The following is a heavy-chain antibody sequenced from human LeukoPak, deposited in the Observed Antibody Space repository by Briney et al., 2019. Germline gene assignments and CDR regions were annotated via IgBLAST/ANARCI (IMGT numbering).Heavy chain of an antibody. Sequence: PSETLSLTCAVYGGSFSGYYWSWIRQPPGKGLEWIGEINHSGSTNYNPSHKSRVTISVDTSKNQFSLKLSSVTAADTAVYYCARGSTVLLWFGELNNWFDPWGQGTLVTVSS. CDR1: GGSFSGYY. CDR3: ARGSTVLLWFGELNNWFDP. D-gene: IGHD3-10*01. CDR2: INHSGST. V-gene: IGHV4-34*01. J-gene: IGHJ5*02.